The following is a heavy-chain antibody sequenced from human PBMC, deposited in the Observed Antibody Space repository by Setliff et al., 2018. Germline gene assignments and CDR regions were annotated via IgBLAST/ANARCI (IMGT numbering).Heavy chain of an antibody. Sequence: GASVKVSCKASGGTFSTYAISWVRQAPGQGLEWMGGIISMFGTTNYAQKFQGRVTITTDKSTSTAYVELSSLRSEDTAIYYCARGDFYYYFYMDVWGKGTTVTAP. CDR2: IISMFGTT. CDR1: GGTFSTYA. V-gene: IGHV1-69*05. CDR3: ARGDFYYYFYMDV. J-gene: IGHJ6*03.